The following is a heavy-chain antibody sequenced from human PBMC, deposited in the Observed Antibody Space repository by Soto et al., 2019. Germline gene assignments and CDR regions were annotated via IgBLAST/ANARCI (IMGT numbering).Heavy chain of an antibody. CDR2: IIPIFGTA. V-gene: IGHV1-69*06. Sequence: SVKVSCKASGGTFSSYAISWVRQAPGQGLEWMGGIIPIFGTANYAQKFQGRVTITADKSTSTAYMELSSLRSEDTAVYYCARVSYYDFWRGSPGDYYYGMDVWGQGTTVTVSS. J-gene: IGHJ6*02. CDR1: GGTFSSYA. CDR3: ARVSYYDFWRGSPGDYYYGMDV. D-gene: IGHD3-3*01.